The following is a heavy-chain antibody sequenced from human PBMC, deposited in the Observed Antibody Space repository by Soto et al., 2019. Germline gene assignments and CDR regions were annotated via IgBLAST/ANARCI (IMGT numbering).Heavy chain of an antibody. V-gene: IGHV3-30*04. CDR2: ISYDGSNK. CDR1: GFTFSSYA. Sequence: GGSLGLSCAASGFTFSSYAMHWVRQAPGKGLEWVAVISYDGSNKYYADSVKGRFTISRDNSKNTLYLQMNSLRAEDTAVYYCARDSRVDAFDIWGQGTMVTVSS. CDR3: ARDSRVDAFDI. J-gene: IGHJ3*02.